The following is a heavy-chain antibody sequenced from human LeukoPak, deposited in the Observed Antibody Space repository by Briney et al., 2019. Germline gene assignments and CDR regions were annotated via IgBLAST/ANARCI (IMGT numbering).Heavy chain of an antibody. D-gene: IGHD5-18*01. CDR3: ARHLSGITGYTYGRGIDY. CDR1: GFTFSSYW. V-gene: IGHV3-7*01. J-gene: IGHJ4*02. Sequence: SGGSLRLSRAASGFTFSSYWMSWVRQAPGKGLEWVANIKKDGSEKYYVDSVKGRFTISRDNAKTSLYLQMNSLRAEDTAVYYCARHLSGITGYTYGRGIDYWGQGTLVTVSP. CDR2: IKKDGSEK.